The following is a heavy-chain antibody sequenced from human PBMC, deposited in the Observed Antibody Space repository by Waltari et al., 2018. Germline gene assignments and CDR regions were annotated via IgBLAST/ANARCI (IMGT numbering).Heavy chain of an antibody. Sequence: QVQLVQSGAEMRKPGTSVKVSCRNSGYTFTDYYIHWLRQAPGQGLEWMGGVNPSTGGTNYARKFRDRLAMTRHTSINTASMELNRLRLDDTAVYFCARAILRFLKPIDSWGQGTPVTVSS. J-gene: IGHJ4*02. CDR3: ARAILRFLKPIDS. V-gene: IGHV1-2*02. D-gene: IGHD3-3*01. CDR1: GYTFTDYY. CDR2: VNPSTGGT.